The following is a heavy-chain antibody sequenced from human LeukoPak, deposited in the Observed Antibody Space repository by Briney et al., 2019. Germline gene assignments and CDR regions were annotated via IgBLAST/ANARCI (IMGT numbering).Heavy chain of an antibody. D-gene: IGHD2-15*01. J-gene: IGHJ5*02. CDR3: AMGYCSGGSCPNWFDP. CDR1: GGSISSYY. V-gene: IGHV4-59*01. Sequence: PSETLSLTCTVSGGSISSYYWSWIRQPPGKGLEWIGYIYYSGSTNYNPSLKSRVTISVDTSKNQFPLKLSSVTAADTAVYYCAMGYCSGGSCPNWFDPWGQGTLVTVSS. CDR2: IYYSGST.